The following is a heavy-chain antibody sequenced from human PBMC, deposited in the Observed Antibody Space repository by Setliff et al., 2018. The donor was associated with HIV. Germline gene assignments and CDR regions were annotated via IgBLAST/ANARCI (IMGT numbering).Heavy chain of an antibody. CDR2: IYYSGST. D-gene: IGHD5-12*01. Sequence: SETLSLTCGVSGYSITSGDCWGWIRQPPGKGLEWIGYIYYSGSTNYNPSLKSRVTISVDTSKNQFSLKLSSVTPADTAVYYCARDHIVATIRDYYYGMDVWGQGTTVTVSS. CDR1: GYSITSGDC. J-gene: IGHJ6*02. V-gene: IGHV4-61*08. CDR3: ARDHIVATIRDYYYGMDV.